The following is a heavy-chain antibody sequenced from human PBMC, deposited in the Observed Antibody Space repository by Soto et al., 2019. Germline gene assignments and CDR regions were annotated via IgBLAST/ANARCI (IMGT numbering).Heavy chain of an antibody. CDR2: IYYSGSA. D-gene: IGHD6-25*01. CDR3: ARGAARNTYYNYYGMDG. V-gene: IGHV4-30-4*01. Sequence: SETLSLTCTVSGGSISSDDYYWSWIRQPPGKGLEWIGYIYYSGSAYYTPSLQSRVSISIDTSKNQFSLKLTSVTATDTAVYFCARGAARNTYYNYYGMDGWGQGTTVNVSS. CDR1: GGSISSDDYY. J-gene: IGHJ6*02.